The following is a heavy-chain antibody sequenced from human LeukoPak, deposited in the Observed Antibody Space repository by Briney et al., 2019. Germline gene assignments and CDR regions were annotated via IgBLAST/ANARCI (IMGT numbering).Heavy chain of an antibody. J-gene: IGHJ4*02. V-gene: IGHV3-74*01. CDR1: GFTFSSFW. Sequence: PGGSLRLSCAASGFTFSSFWIHWVRRAPGKGLVWVSGINSDGSSTTYPDSVKVRFTISRDNAKNTLYLQMNSLRPEDTAVYYCAVGATPGGLDYWGQGTLVTVSS. CDR3: AVGATPGGLDY. CDR2: INSDGSST. D-gene: IGHD4/OR15-4a*01.